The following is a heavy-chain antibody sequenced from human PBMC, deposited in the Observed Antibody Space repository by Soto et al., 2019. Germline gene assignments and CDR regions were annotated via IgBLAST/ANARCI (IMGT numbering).Heavy chain of an antibody. D-gene: IGHD3-16*01. V-gene: IGHV4-4*02. Sequence: QVQLQESGPGLVMPSGTLSLTCAVSGASITSSEWWNWVRQPPGRGLEWIGEIYHGGTTIYNPSLKTPVTISVDESKNHFTLKMTSVTVADTAVYYCARDFKAPNDAWAFDYWGQGTLVTVSS. CDR2: IYHGGTT. J-gene: IGHJ4*02. CDR1: GASITSSEW. CDR3: ARDFKAPNDAWAFDY.